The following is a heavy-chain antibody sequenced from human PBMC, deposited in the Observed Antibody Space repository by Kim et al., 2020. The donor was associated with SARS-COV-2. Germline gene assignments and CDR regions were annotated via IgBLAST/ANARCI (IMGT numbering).Heavy chain of an antibody. CDR1: GGSISSYY. Sequence: SETLSLTCTVSGGSISSYYWSWIRQPPGKGLEWIGYIYYSGSTNYNPSLKSRVTISVDTSKNQFSLKLSSVTAADTAVYYCARSSIVVVVAATGSFDYWGQGTLVTVSS. CDR2: IYYSGST. D-gene: IGHD2-15*01. V-gene: IGHV4-59*08. J-gene: IGHJ4*02. CDR3: ARSSIVVVVAATGSFDY.